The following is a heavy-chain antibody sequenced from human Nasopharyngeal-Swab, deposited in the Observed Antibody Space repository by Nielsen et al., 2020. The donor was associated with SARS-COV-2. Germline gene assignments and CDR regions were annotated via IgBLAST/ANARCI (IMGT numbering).Heavy chain of an antibody. CDR1: GGSFSTYY. D-gene: IGHD3-3*01. Sequence: SETLSLTCTVSGGSFSTYYWNWLRPPPGKGLEWIGHIYYSGSTNYSPSLKSRVTISVDTSKNQFSLKLSSVTAADTAVYYCARAAYNTIGWFDPWGQGTLVTVSS. CDR3: ARAAYNTIGWFDP. V-gene: IGHV4-59*01. CDR2: IYYSGST. J-gene: IGHJ5*02.